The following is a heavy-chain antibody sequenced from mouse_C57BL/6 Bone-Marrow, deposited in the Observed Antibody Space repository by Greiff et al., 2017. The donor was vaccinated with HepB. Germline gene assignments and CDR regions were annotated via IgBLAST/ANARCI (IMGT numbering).Heavy chain of an antibody. D-gene: IGHD1-1*01. V-gene: IGHV1-55*01. CDR3: ARGYYGSSPYYAMDY. J-gene: IGHJ4*01. CDR1: GYTFTSYW. CDR2: IYPGSGST. Sequence: VQLQQPGAELVKPGASVKMSCKASGYTFTSYWITWVKQRPGQGLEWIGDIYPGSGSTNYNEKFKSKATLTVDTSSNTAYLQLSSLTSEDTAIYYCARGYYGSSPYYAMDYWGQGTSVTVSS.